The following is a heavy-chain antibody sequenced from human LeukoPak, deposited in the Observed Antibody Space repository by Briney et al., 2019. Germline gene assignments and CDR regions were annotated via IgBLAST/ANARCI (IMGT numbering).Heavy chain of an antibody. CDR3: AGSRLYCSSTSCYRYYYMDV. J-gene: IGHJ6*03. CDR2: ISAYNANT. V-gene: IGHV1-18*01. D-gene: IGHD2-2*01. Sequence: ASVKVSCKASGYTFTSYGISWVRQAPGQGLEWMGWISAYNANTNYAQKLQGRVTMTTDTSTSTAYMELRSLRSDDTAVYYCAGSRLYCSSTSCYRYYYMDVWGKGTTVTVSS. CDR1: GYTFTSYG.